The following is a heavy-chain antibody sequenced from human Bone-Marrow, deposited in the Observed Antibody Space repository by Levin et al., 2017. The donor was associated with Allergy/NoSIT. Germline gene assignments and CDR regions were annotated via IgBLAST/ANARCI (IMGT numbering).Heavy chain of an antibody. CDR1: GFTFSDYY. CDR2: ISSSGSTI. Sequence: GESLKISCAASGFTFSDYYMSWIRQAPGKGLEWVSYISSSGSTIYYADSVKGRFTISRDNAKNSLYLQMNSLRAEDTAVYYCARDVGYSDVWGQREGWFDPWGQGTLVTVSS. J-gene: IGHJ5*02. CDR3: ARDVGYSDVWGQREGWFDP. V-gene: IGHV3-11*01. D-gene: IGHD5-18*01.